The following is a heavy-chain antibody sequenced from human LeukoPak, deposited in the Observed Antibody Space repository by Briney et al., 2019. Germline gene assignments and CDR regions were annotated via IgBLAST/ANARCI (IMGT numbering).Heavy chain of an antibody. CDR3: ASGAFPTPRDAFDI. J-gene: IGHJ3*02. V-gene: IGHV3-21*01. D-gene: IGHD3-16*01. CDR2: ISSSSSYI. Sequence: PGGSLRLSCAASGLPFSSYSMNWVRQAPGKGREWVSSISSSSSYIYYADSVKGRFTISRDNAKNTLYLQMNSLRAEDTAVYYCASGAFPTPRDAFDIWGQGTMVTVFS. CDR1: GLPFSSYS.